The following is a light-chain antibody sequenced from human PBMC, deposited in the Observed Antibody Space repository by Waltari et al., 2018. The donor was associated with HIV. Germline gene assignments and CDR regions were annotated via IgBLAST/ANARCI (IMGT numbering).Light chain of an antibody. J-gene: IGLJ2*01. CDR1: SSNIGRNT. CDR2: SNN. V-gene: IGLV1-44*01. Sequence: QSVLTQPPSASGTPWQRVTISCSGSSSNIGRNTVNWYQQLPGTAPKLLIYSNNQRPSRVPDRFSGSKSGTSASLAISGLQSDDETTYYCATWDGSLNGPVFGGGTKLTVL. CDR3: ATWDGSLNGPV.